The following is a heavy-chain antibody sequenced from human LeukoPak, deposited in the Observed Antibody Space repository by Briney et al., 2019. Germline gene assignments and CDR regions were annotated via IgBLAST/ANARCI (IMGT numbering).Heavy chain of an antibody. Sequence: GGSLRLSCAASGFTLSSYGVHWVRQAPGKGLEWVAVISHDGSNKYYADSVRGRFTISRDNSKNTLYLQMNSLRAEDTAVYYCATDADEFDYWGQGTLVTVSS. CDR1: GFTLSSYG. CDR3: ATDADEFDY. CDR2: ISHDGSNK. J-gene: IGHJ4*02. V-gene: IGHV3-30*03.